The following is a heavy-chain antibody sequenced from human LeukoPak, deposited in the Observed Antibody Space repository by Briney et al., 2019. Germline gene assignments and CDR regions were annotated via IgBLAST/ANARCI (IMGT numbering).Heavy chain of an antibody. V-gene: IGHV4-38-2*02. CDR1: GYSISRGYS. D-gene: IGHD3-22*01. J-gene: IGHJ4*02. CDR2: IYHSGST. Sequence: SSETLSLTCTVSGYSISRGYSWGWIRQPPGKGLEWIGNIYHSGSTNYSPSLKSRVTISVDTSKNQFSLKLSSVTAADTAVYFCAREDYYNSGGYYLDYWGQGTLVTVSS. CDR3: AREDYYNSGGYYLDY.